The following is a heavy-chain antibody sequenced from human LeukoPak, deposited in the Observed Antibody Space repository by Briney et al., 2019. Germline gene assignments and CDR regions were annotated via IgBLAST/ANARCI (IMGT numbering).Heavy chain of an antibody. D-gene: IGHD5-12*01. Sequence: PGGSLRLSCAASGFIFSDYYMSWIRQAPGKGLEWVAYISSSGSTMYYTDSVKGRFTISRDNAKDSLYLQMNSLRAEDTAVYYCARDPGSGYEEHFDYWGQGTLVTVSS. V-gene: IGHV3-11*01. CDR2: ISSSGSTM. CDR3: ARDPGSGYEEHFDY. J-gene: IGHJ4*02. CDR1: GFIFSDYY.